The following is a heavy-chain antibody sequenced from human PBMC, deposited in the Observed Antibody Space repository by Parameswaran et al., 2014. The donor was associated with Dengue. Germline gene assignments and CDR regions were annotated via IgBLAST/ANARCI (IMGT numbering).Heavy chain of an antibody. Sequence: ASETLSLTCTVSGGSISSGSYYWSWIRQPAGKGLEWIGRIYTSGSTNYNPSLKSRVTISVDTSKNQFSLKLSSVTAADTAVYYCARDQCSSTSCHYYYYYMDVWGKGTTVTVSS. J-gene: IGHJ6*03. CDR1: GGSISSGSYY. CDR3: ARDQCSSTSCHYYYYYMDV. D-gene: IGHD2-2*01. V-gene: IGHV4-61*02. CDR2: IYTSGST.